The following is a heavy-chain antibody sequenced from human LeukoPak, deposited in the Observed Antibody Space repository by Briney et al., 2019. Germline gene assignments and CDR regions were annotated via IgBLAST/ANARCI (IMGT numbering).Heavy chain of an antibody. Sequence: PSETLSLTCTVSGGAISSGGYYWSWIRHHPGKGLEWIGYIYYSGSTYYNPSLKSRVTISVDTSKNQFSLKLSSVTAADTAVYYCAREGAYCGGDCYLNYFDYWGQGTLVTVSS. J-gene: IGHJ4*02. CDR1: GGAISSGGYY. D-gene: IGHD2-21*02. V-gene: IGHV4-31*03. CDR2: IYYSGST. CDR3: AREGAYCGGDCYLNYFDY.